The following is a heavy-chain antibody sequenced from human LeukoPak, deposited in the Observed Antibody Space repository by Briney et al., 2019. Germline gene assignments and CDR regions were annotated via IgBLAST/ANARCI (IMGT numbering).Heavy chain of an antibody. Sequence: SETLSLTCTVSGGSISSGSYYWSWIRQPAGKGLEWIGRIYTSGSTNYNPSLKSRVTISVDTSKNQFSLKLSSVTAADTAVYYCAKGPQVGRGYHPDSWGQGTLVTVSS. CDR2: IYTSGST. D-gene: IGHD5-18*01. CDR3: AKGPQVGRGYHPDS. J-gene: IGHJ4*02. V-gene: IGHV4-61*02. CDR1: GGSISSGSYY.